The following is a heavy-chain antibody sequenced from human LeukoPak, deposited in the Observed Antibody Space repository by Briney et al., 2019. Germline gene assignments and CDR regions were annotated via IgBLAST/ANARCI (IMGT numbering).Heavy chain of an antibody. CDR3: ARDVPDDFWSGYYSPNYFDY. CDR1: GYTFTGYY. V-gene: IGHV1-2*02. CDR2: INPNSGGT. J-gene: IGHJ4*02. Sequence: GASVRLSCKASGYTFTGYYLHWVRQAPGQGLEWMGWINPNSGGTNYAQKFQGRVTMTRDTSISTAYMELSRLRSDDTAVYYCARDVPDDFWSGYYSPNYFDYWGQGTLVTVSS. D-gene: IGHD3-3*01.